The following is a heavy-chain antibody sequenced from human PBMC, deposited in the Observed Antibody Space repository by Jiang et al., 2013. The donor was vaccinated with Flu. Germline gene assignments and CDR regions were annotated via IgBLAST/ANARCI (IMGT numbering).Heavy chain of an antibody. V-gene: IGHV3-21*01. Sequence: LLESGGGLVKPGGSLRLSCAASGFTFSTYSMNWVRQAPGKGLEWVASINVAGTYIYYADSVKGRFTISRDNAKNSLYLQMNSLRAEDTAVYYCARDSYQVLGERYFDYWGQGTLVT. D-gene: IGHD2-2*01. CDR2: INVAGTYI. CDR3: ARDSYQVLGERYFDY. CDR1: GFTFSTYS. J-gene: IGHJ4*02.